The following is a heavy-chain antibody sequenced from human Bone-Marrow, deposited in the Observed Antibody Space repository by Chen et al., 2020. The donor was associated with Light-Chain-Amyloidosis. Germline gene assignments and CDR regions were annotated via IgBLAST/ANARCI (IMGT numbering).Heavy chain of an antibody. Sequence: EVQLEQSGPEGKKPGEALKIPCTGPGSTFPTYWIGWVRQMPGKGLEWMGVIYPDDSDARYSPSFEGQVTISADKSITTAYLQWRSLKASDTAMYYCARRRDGYNFDYWGQGTLVTVSS. CDR1: GSTFPTYW. D-gene: IGHD5-12*01. CDR2: IYPDDSDA. V-gene: IGHV5-51*01. CDR3: ARRRDGYNFDY. J-gene: IGHJ4*02.